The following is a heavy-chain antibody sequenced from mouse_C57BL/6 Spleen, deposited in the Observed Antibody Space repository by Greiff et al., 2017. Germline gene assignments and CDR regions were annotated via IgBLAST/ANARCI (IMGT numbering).Heavy chain of an antibody. CDR2: IYPGDGDT. J-gene: IGHJ4*01. V-gene: IGHV1-82*01. Sequence: QVQLKQSGPELVKPGASVKISCKASGYAFSSSWMNWVKQRPGKGLEGIGRIYPGDGDTNYNGKFKGKATLTADKSSSTAYMQLSSLTSEDSAVYFCARGSDLIYYAMDYWGQGTSVTVSS. CDR3: ARGSDLIYYAMDY. CDR1: GYAFSSSW.